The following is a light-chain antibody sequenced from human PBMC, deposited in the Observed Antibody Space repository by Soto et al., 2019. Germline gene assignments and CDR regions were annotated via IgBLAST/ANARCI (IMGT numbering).Light chain of an antibody. CDR1: QSVSSY. V-gene: IGKV3-11*01. CDR2: EAS. Sequence: EIVLTQSPATLSLSPGERATLSCRASQSVSSYLAWYQQKPGQAPRLLIYEASNRATGIPARFSGSGSGTDFTLTISSLEPEDFAFYYCQQRSNLAWTVGQGTKVEIK. CDR3: QQRSNLAWT. J-gene: IGKJ1*01.